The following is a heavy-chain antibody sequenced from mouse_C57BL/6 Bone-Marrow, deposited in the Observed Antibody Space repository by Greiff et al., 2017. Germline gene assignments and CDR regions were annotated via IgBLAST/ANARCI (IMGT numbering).Heavy chain of an antibody. CDR2: IYPGSGST. J-gene: IGHJ3*01. CDR1: GYTFTSYW. Sequence: QVHVKQPGAELVKPGASVKMSCKASGYTFTSYWITWVKQRPGQGLEWIGDIYPGSGSTNYNEKFKSKATLTVDTSSSTAYMQLSSLTSEDSAVYYCARIPYHIGAYWGQGTLVTVSA. D-gene: IGHD2-12*01. CDR3: ARIPYHIGAY. V-gene: IGHV1-55*01.